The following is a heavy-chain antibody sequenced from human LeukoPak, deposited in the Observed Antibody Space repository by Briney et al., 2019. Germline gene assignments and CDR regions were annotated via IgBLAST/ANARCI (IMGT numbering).Heavy chain of an antibody. CDR1: GGSISSSY. D-gene: IGHD6-13*01. CDR2: ISYSGST. Sequence: PSETLSLTCTVSGGSISSSYWSWIRQPPGKGLEWIGYISYSGSTNYNPSLKGRVTISVDTSKNQFSLKLSSVTAADTAVYYCATNPRQQLVYWFDPWGQGTLVTVSS. CDR3: ATNPRQQLVYWFDP. V-gene: IGHV4-59*08. J-gene: IGHJ5*02.